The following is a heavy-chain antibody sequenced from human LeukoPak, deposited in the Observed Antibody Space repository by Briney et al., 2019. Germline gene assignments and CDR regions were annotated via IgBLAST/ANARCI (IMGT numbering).Heavy chain of an antibody. D-gene: IGHD3-10*01. CDR3: ARDLDYYGSGSYGD. V-gene: IGHV1-2*06. Sequence: ASVKVSCXASGYTFTGYYMHWVRQAHGQGLEWMGRINPNSGGTNYAQKFQGRVTMTRDTSISTAYMELSRLGSDDTAVYYCARDLDYYGSGSYGDWGQGTLVTVSS. J-gene: IGHJ4*02. CDR2: INPNSGGT. CDR1: GYTFTGYY.